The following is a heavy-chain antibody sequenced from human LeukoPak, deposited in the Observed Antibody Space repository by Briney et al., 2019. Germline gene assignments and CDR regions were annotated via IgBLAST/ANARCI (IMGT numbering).Heavy chain of an antibody. CDR2: IYTSGTT. J-gene: IGHJ6*02. CDR1: GGSISSYY. CDR3: ARSQEPQWLAYYYGMDV. Sequence: SETLSLTCAVSGGSISSYYWSWIRQPAGKGLEWIGRIYTSGTTNYNPSLKSRVTMSVDTSKNQFSLNLNSVTAADTAVYYCARSQEPQWLAYYYGMDVWGQGTTVTVSS. D-gene: IGHD6-19*01. V-gene: IGHV4-4*07.